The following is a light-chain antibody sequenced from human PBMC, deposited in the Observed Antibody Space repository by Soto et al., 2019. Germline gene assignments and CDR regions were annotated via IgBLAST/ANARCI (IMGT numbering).Light chain of an antibody. Sequence: QSALTQPASVSGSPGQSITSYSTGTTSDIGAYNFVSWYQQHPGKAPKLMLYDVNIRPSGVSNRFSGSKSGNTASLTISGLQAEDEAEYYCTSWTTSTTMIFGGGTKLTVL. CDR2: DVN. CDR3: TSWTTSTTMI. J-gene: IGLJ2*01. V-gene: IGLV2-14*03. CDR1: TSDIGAYNF.